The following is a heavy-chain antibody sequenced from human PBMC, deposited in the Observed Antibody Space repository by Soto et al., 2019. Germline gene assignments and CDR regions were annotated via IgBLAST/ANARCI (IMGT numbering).Heavy chain of an antibody. Sequence: EGSLRLSWAAAGFTFSSYAMHSVRQAPGKGLAWGAVISYDGSNNYYADSVMGRFTISRDNSKNTLYLQMNSLRADDIAVYYCARDRGYDDVWGSYRSHFDIWGQGTMVTVSS. CDR2: ISYDGSNN. CDR3: ARDRGYDDVWGSYRSHFDI. CDR1: GFTFSSYA. D-gene: IGHD3-16*02. J-gene: IGHJ3*02. V-gene: IGHV3-30-3*01.